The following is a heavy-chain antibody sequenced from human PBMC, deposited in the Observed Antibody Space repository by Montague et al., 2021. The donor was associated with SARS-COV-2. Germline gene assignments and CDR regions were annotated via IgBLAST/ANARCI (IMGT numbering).Heavy chain of an antibody. CDR3: TLNYFRVRSWYGMDV. J-gene: IGHJ6*02. CDR2: IYYSGST. CDR1: GGSISSGGYY. V-gene: IGHV4-31*03. Sequence: TLSLTCTVSGGSISSGGYYWSWIRQHTGKGLVGIGYIYYSGSTYYNPSLKSRVTISADTSKNQFSLKLSSVTAADTAVYYCTLNYFRVRSWYGMDVWGQGTPVTVSS. D-gene: IGHD3-10*01.